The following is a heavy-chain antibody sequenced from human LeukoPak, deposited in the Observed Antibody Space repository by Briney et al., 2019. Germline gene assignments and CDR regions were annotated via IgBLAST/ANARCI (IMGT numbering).Heavy chain of an antibody. CDR2: INADESST. Sequence: GGSLRLSCAASGFTFSRDWMHWVRQAPGRGLVWVSRINADESSTAYADSVKGRFIISRDNAKNTLYLQMNSLRVEDTAVYYCTRGSYYFNYWGQGTLSPSPQ. J-gene: IGHJ4*02. V-gene: IGHV3-74*01. CDR1: GFTFSRDW. CDR3: TRGSYYFNY.